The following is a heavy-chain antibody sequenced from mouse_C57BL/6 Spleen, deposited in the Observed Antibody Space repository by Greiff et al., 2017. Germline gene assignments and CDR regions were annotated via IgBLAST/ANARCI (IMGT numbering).Heavy chain of an antibody. Sequence: EVKLVESGGGLVKPGGSLKLSCAASGFTFSDYGMHWVRQAPEKGLEWVAYISSGSSTIYYADTVKGRFTISRDNAKNTLFLQMTSLRSEDTAMYYCARGDGYYPMDYWGQGTSVTVSS. J-gene: IGHJ4*01. CDR2: ISSGSSTI. CDR3: ARGDGYYPMDY. V-gene: IGHV5-17*01. CDR1: GFTFSDYG. D-gene: IGHD2-3*01.